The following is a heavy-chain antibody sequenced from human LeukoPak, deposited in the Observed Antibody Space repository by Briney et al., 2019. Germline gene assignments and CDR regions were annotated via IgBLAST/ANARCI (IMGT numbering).Heavy chain of an antibody. D-gene: IGHD2-15*01. Sequence: PGGSLRLSCAASGFTFSTYGMHWVRQAVGKGLEWVAVISYDGSNKYYADSVKGRFTISRDNSKNTLYLQMNSLRAEDTAVYYCARGYCSGGSCSTIDYWGQGTLVTVSS. J-gene: IGHJ4*02. V-gene: IGHV3-30*03. CDR1: GFTFSTYG. CDR2: ISYDGSNK. CDR3: ARGYCSGGSCSTIDY.